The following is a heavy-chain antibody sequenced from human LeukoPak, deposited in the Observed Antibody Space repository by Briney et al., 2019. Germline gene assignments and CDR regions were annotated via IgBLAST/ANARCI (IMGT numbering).Heavy chain of an antibody. CDR3: ARGIHRLYSYGYISEPTNWFDP. J-gene: IGHJ5*02. V-gene: IGHV4-31*03. CDR2: IYYSGST. CDR1: GGSISSGGYY. D-gene: IGHD5-18*01. Sequence: PSETLSLTCTVSGGSISSGGYYWSWIRQHPGKGLGWIGYIYYSGSTYYNPSLKSRVTISVDTSKNQFSLKLSSVTAADTAVYYCARGIHRLYSYGYISEPTNWFDPWGQGTLVTVSS.